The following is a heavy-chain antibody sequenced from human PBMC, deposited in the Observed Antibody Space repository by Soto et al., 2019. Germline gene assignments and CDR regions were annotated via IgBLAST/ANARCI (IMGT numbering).Heavy chain of an antibody. V-gene: IGHV1-69*13. CDR3: ATQILSSHGGYYYYGMDV. CDR2: IIPIFGTA. J-gene: IGHJ6*02. D-gene: IGHD6-6*01. CDR1: GGTFSSYA. Sequence: GASVKVSCKASGGTFSSYAISWVRQAPGQGLEWMGGIIPIFGTANYAQKFQGRVTITADESISTAYLQWSSLKASDTAMYYCATQILSSHGGYYYYGMDVWGQGTTVTVSS.